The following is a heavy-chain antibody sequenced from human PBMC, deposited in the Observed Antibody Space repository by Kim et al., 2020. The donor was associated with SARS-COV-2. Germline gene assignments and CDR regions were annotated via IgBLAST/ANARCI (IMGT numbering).Heavy chain of an antibody. CDR2: IYYIGST. D-gene: IGHD2-21*01. V-gene: IGHV4-59*08. CDR1: GDSISSYY. J-gene: IGHJ3*02. Sequence: SETLSLTCTVSGDSISSYYWSWIRQPPGKGLEWIGYIYYIGSTNYYPSLKSRVTISVDTSKNQFSLKLSSVTAADTAVYYCARSALFRTFDIWGQGTMVTVSS. CDR3: ARSALFRTFDI.